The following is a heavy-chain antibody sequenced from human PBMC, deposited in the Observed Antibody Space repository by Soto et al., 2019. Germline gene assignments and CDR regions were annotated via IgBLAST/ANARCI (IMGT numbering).Heavy chain of an antibody. Sequence: PGGSLRLSCAASGFTFSSYGMHWVRQAPGKGLEWVAVISYDGSNKYYADSVKGRFTISRDNSKNTLYLQMNSLRAEDTAVYYCAKDRSKWYSSSSDYWGQGTLVTVSS. CDR1: GFTFSSYG. J-gene: IGHJ4*02. CDR3: AKDRSKWYSSSSDY. D-gene: IGHD6-13*01. V-gene: IGHV3-30*18. CDR2: ISYDGSNK.